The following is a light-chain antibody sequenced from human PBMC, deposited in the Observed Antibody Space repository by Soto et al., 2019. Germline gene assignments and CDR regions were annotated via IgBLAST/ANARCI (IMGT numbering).Light chain of an antibody. CDR2: GVS. Sequence: DIQMTQAPSSLSASVGDRVAITCRASQIISGYLNWYQQKPGKAPNLLIFGVSRLQSGVPSRFSGSGSGTDFTLTINGLQPEDFATYYCQQAASFPITFGPGTRLEI. CDR1: QIISGY. CDR3: QQAASFPIT. J-gene: IGKJ5*01. V-gene: IGKV1-39*01.